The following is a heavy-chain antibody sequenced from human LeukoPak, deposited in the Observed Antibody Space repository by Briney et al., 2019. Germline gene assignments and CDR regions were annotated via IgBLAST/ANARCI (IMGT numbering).Heavy chain of an antibody. Sequence: ASVKVSCKASGYTFTSYYLHWVRPAPGQGLEWMGIIDPSGNNTYYAQKFQGRVTTTRDMSTSTVYMELSSLRSEDTAVYYCARAYSSGWYRPQYYYYYYMDVWGKGTTVTVSS. CDR3: ARAYSSGWYRPQYYYYYYMDV. CDR1: GYTFTSYY. V-gene: IGHV1-46*01. CDR2: IDPSGNNT. D-gene: IGHD6-19*01. J-gene: IGHJ6*03.